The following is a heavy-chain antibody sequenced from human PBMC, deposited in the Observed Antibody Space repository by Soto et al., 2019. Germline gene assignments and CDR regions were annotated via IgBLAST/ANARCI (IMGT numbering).Heavy chain of an antibody. Sequence: QMQLVESGGGVAQPGRSLRLSCAASGFTFGAYTMHWVRQAPGKGLEWVAVISYDGNSERNTDPVKGRFTVSTDHTSSTTYLQMDSLRAEDTAVYYCGRDAYSGMSDGFDVWGPGTMVTVSS. CDR2: ISYDGNSE. CDR1: GFTFGAYT. CDR3: GRDAYSGMSDGFDV. V-gene: IGHV3-30*14. D-gene: IGHD1-26*01. J-gene: IGHJ3*01.